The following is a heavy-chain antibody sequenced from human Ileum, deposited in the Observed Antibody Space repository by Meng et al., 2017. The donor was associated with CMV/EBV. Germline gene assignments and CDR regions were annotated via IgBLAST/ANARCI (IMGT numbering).Heavy chain of an antibody. V-gene: IGHV4-34*01. CDR1: GGSFPGDY. CDR3: ARRVGSGKYYFDF. J-gene: IGHJ4*02. CDR2: INHSETT. Sequence: CAVCGGSFPGDYCSWLRQSPGKGLEWIAEINHSETTNYNPSLKSRVTISVDSFKNQCSLRLNSVTAADTAVFYCARRVGSGKYYFDFWSQGSLVTVSS. D-gene: IGHD3-10*01.